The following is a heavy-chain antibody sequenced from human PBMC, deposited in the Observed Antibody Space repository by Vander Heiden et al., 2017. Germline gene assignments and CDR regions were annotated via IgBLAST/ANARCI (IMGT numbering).Heavy chain of an antibody. J-gene: IGHJ6*02. V-gene: IGHV3-21*01. Sequence: EVQLVESGGGLVRPGGSLRLSCAAPGFTFGSCTMTWVRQAPGKGLDWISSLSSSRSYTYYADSMKGRFTISRDNAKNSLYLQMKSLRAEDTAVYYCAKLAARGSMDVWVQGTTVPVS. CDR2: LSSSRSYT. CDR1: GFTFGSCT. CDR3: AKLAARGSMDV. D-gene: IGHD6-6*01.